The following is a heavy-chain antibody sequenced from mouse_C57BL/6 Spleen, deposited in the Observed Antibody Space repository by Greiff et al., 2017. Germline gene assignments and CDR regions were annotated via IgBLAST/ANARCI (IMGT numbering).Heavy chain of an antibody. CDR1: GYTFTSYG. D-gene: IGHD1-1*01. CDR2: IYPRSGNT. V-gene: IGHV1-81*01. CDR3: ARSYYGSSLYYFDY. Sequence: QVHVKQSGAELARPGASVKLSCKASGYTFTSYGISWVKQRTGQGLEWIGEIYPRSGNTYSNEKFKGKATLTADKSSSTAYMELRSLTSEDSAVYFCARSYYGSSLYYFDYWGQGTTLTVSS. J-gene: IGHJ2*01.